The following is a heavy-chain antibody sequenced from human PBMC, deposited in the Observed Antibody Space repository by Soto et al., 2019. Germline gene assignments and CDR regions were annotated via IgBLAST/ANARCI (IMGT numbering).Heavy chain of an antibody. V-gene: IGHV3-23*01. CDR3: AKDRAYCGGDCFRDAFDI. CDR1: GFTFSSYA. D-gene: IGHD2-21*02. J-gene: IGHJ3*02. CDR2: ISGSGGST. Sequence: QPGGSLRLSCAASGFTFSSYAMSWVRQAPGKGLEWVSAISGSGGSTYYADSVKGRFTISRDNSKNTLYLQMNSLRAEDTAVYYCAKDRAYCGGDCFRDAFDIWGQGTMVTVSS.